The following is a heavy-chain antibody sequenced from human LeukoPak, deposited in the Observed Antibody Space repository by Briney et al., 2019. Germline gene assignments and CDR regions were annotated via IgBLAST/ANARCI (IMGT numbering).Heavy chain of an antibody. CDR2: ISTYNGNT. Sequence: ASVKVSCKSSGYTFTTYDISWARQAPGQGLEWMGWISTYNGNTNYAQKVQGRVTMTTDTSTSTAYMEQRSLRSDDTAVYYCARERRSSPNWFDPWGQGTLVTVSS. CDR1: GYTFTTYD. J-gene: IGHJ5*02. D-gene: IGHD6-19*01. CDR3: ARERRSSPNWFDP. V-gene: IGHV1-18*01.